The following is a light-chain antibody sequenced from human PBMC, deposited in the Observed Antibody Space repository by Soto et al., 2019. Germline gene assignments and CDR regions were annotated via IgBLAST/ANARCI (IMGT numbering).Light chain of an antibody. CDR2: DAS. CDR3: KHYDNL. J-gene: IGKJ3*01. Sequence: DIQMTQSPSSLSASVGDRVTITCQASQDISNYLNWYQQKPGKAPKLLVYDASNLETGVPSRFSGGGSGTDFTFTISSLQPEDIATYYCKHYDNLFGPGTKVDIK. CDR1: QDISNY. V-gene: IGKV1-33*01.